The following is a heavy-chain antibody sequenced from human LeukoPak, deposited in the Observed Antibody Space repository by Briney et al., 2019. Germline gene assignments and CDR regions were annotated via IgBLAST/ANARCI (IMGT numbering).Heavy chain of an antibody. J-gene: IGHJ5*02. CDR2: IYHSGST. D-gene: IGHD2-15*01. CDR1: GYSIGSGYY. Sequence: SETLSLTCTVSGYSIGSGYYWGWIRQPPGKGLEWIGSIYHSGSTYYNPSLKSRVTISVDTSKNQFSLKLSSVTAADTAVYYCAREVYCSGGTCSLNWFDPWGQGTLVTVSS. CDR3: AREVYCSGGTCSLNWFDP. V-gene: IGHV4-38-2*02.